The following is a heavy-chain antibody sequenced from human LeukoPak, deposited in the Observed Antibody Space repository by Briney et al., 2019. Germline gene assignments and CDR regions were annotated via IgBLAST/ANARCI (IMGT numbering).Heavy chain of an antibody. CDR2: INEDGSDT. J-gene: IGHJ2*01. D-gene: IGHD4-17*01. CDR1: GSTFTTYW. CDR3: ARDQTYGDYWYFDL. Sequence: SGGSLRLSCAASGSTFTTYWMYWVRQAPGQGLVWVSRINEDGSDTTYADSAKGRFTISRDNAKNTLYLQMNSLRAEDTAVYYCARDQTYGDYWYFDLWGRGTLVTVSS. V-gene: IGHV3-74*01.